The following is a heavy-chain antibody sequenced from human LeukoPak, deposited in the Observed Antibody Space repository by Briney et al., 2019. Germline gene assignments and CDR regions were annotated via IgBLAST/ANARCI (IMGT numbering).Heavy chain of an antibody. CDR2: IIPIFGTA. D-gene: IGHD6-13*01. CDR3: ARRTGIAAAGRRGNWFDP. J-gene: IGHJ5*02. V-gene: IGHV1-69*01. Sequence: SVKVSCKASGGTFISYAISWVRQAPGQGLEWMGGIIPIFGTANYAQKFQGRVTITADESTSTAYMELSSLRSEDTAVYYCARRTGIAAAGRRGNWFDPWGQGTLVTVSS. CDR1: GGTFISYA.